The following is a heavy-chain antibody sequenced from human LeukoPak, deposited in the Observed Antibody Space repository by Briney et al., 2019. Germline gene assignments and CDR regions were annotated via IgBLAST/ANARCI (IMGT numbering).Heavy chain of an antibody. CDR3: ARGRYSSGWHYYYYYMDV. D-gene: IGHD6-19*01. V-gene: IGHV4-59*01. CDR1: GGSFSGYY. J-gene: IGHJ6*03. Sequence: SETLSLTCAVYGGSFSGYYWSWIRQPPGKGLEWIGYIYYSGSTNYNPSLKSRVTISVDTSKNQFSLKLSSVTAAGTAVYYCARGRYSSGWHYYYYYMDVWGKGTTVTVSS. CDR2: IYYSGST.